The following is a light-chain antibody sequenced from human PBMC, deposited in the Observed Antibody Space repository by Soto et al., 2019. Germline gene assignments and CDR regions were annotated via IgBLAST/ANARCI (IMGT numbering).Light chain of an antibody. J-gene: IGKJ2*01. V-gene: IGKV1-39*01. Sequence: DIQMTQSPSSLSASVGDRVTITCRASQTISTYLNWYQQKPGKAPRLLIYDASSLLSGVPSRFSGSGSGTDFTPTIASLQTDDSSTYYCQKSDSTPYTFGQGTKVEI. CDR3: QKSDSTPYT. CDR1: QTISTY. CDR2: DAS.